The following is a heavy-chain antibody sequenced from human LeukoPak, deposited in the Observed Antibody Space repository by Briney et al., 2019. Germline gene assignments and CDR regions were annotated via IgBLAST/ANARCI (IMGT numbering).Heavy chain of an antibody. Sequence: PGGSLRLSCVASGFTFNNYAMSWLRQAPGAGLEWVSVISDSGRSTYYVDSVKGRFTVSRDNSKYTVHLQMNSLRVEDTAIYYCAKDLEYCSGGSCYAESWGQGTLVTVSP. D-gene: IGHD2-15*01. CDR1: GFTFNNYA. CDR3: AKDLEYCSGGSCYAES. V-gene: IGHV3-23*01. CDR2: ISDSGRST. J-gene: IGHJ4*02.